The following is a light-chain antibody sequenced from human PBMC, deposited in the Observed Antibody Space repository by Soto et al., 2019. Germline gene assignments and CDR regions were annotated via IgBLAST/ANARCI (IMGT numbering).Light chain of an antibody. Sequence: EIVLPQSPGTLSLSPGERATLSCRASQSVSNNYLAWYQQKPGQAPRLLIYGASNRATGIPDRFSGSGSGTDFTLTISSLQAEDVAVYYCQQYYSTPLTFGGGTKVDIK. CDR1: QSVSNNY. CDR3: QQYYSTPLT. J-gene: IGKJ4*01. CDR2: GAS. V-gene: IGKV3-20*01.